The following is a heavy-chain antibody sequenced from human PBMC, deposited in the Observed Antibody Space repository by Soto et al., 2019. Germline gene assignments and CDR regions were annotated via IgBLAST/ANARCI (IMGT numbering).Heavy chain of an antibody. D-gene: IGHD2-21*02. CDR3: ARANRPNCGGDCSLIWAGFQH. J-gene: IGHJ1*01. CDR1: GGTFSSYT. CDR2: IIPIFGTA. Sequence: GASVKVSCKASGGTFSSYTISWVRQAPGQGLEWMGGIIPIFGTANYAQKFQGRVTITADESTSTAYMELSSLRSEDTAVYYCARANRPNCGGDCSLIWAGFQHWGQGTLVTVS. V-gene: IGHV1-69*13.